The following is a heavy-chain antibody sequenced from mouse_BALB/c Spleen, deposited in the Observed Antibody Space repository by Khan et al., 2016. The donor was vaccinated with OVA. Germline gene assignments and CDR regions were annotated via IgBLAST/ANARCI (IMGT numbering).Heavy chain of an antibody. J-gene: IGHJ3*01. CDR2: INPYNDGT. Sequence: VQLKQSGPELVKPGASVKMSCKASGYTFTSYVMHWVKQKPGQGLEWIGYINPYNDGTKYNEKFKGKATLTSDKSSSTAYMELSSLTSEDSVVYYCARRDYYGSSSFAYWGQGTLVTVSA. D-gene: IGHD1-1*01. CDR3: ARRDYYGSSSFAY. V-gene: IGHV1S136*01. CDR1: GYTFTSYV.